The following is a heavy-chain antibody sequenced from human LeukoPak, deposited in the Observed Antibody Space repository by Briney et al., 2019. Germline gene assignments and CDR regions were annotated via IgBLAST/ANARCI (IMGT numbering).Heavy chain of an antibody. Sequence: GGSLRLSCAASGFTFSSYEMNWVRQAPGKGLEWVSYISSSGRTIYYADSVKGRFTISRDNAKNSLYLQMNSLRAEDTAVYYCARGSSSRTPHDYWGQGTLVTVSS. CDR2: ISSSGRTI. D-gene: IGHD6-13*01. CDR3: ARGSSSRTPHDY. V-gene: IGHV3-48*03. CDR1: GFTFSSYE. J-gene: IGHJ4*02.